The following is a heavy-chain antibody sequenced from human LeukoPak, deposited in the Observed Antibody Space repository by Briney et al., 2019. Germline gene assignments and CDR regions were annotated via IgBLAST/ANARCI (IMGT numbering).Heavy chain of an antibody. CDR2: ISASGGST. J-gene: IGHJ4*02. CDR3: AKRPYTSRGAFDY. Sequence: GGSLRLSCAASGFTFNSYAMSWVRQAPGKGLEWVSTISASGGSTHYADSVEGRFTFSRDNSKNTLYLQMNSLRAEDTAVYYCAKRPYTSRGAFDYWGQGTLVTVSS. V-gene: IGHV3-23*01. D-gene: IGHD4-11*01. CDR1: GFTFNSYA.